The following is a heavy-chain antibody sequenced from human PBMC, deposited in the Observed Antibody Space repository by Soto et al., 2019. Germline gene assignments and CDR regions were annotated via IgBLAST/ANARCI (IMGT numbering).Heavy chain of an antibody. V-gene: IGHV3-11*06. J-gene: IGHJ4*02. CDR2: ISSSSSYT. D-gene: IGHD3-3*01. CDR1: GFTFSDYY. CDR3: ARGSFGVVSGFDY. Sequence: GGSLRLSCAASGFTFSDYYMSWIRQAPGKGLEWVSYISSSSSYTNYADSVKGRFTISRDNAKNSLYLQMNSLRAEDTAVYYCARGSFGVVSGFDYWGQGTLVTVS.